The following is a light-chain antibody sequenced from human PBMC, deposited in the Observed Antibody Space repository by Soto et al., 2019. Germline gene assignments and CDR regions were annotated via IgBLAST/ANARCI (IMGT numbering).Light chain of an antibody. CDR1: SGSVPTSHY. CDR2: STN. CDR3: VLYMGSGLLV. V-gene: IGLV8-61*01. J-gene: IGLJ2*01. Sequence: QTVVTQEPSFSVSPGGTVTLTCGLTSGSVPTSHYPSWYQETPGQAPRTLIYSTNTRSSGIPDRLSGSSLGKKAALTLTGARAEDESDYYCVLYMGSGLLVFGGGTKLIVL.